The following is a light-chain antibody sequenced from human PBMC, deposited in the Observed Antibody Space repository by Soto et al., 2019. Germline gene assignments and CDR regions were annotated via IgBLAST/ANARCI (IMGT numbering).Light chain of an antibody. V-gene: IGKV3-20*01. CDR1: NSVSNY. Sequence: EVVLTHSPGTLSWSPGERATLSCRASNSVSNYVAWYQQKSGQPPRLLIYGASSRASGIPDRFSGSGSGTDFTLTISRLEPEDFAVYYCQQYGDSPWTFGQGTKVDIK. CDR3: QQYGDSPWT. J-gene: IGKJ1*01. CDR2: GAS.